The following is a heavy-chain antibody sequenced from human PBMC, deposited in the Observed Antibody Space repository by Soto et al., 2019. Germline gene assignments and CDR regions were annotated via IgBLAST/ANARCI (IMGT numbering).Heavy chain of an antibody. CDR1: GYTFTSYY. CDR3: ARISSSSFGAFDI. V-gene: IGHV1-46*01. Sequence: ASVKVSCKASGYTFTSYYMHWVRQAPGQGLEWMGRINASNGSTSYAQKFQGRVTMTRDTSTSTVYMELSSLRSDDTAVYYCARISSSSFGAFDIWGQGTMVTV. J-gene: IGHJ3*02. D-gene: IGHD6-6*01. CDR2: INASNGST.